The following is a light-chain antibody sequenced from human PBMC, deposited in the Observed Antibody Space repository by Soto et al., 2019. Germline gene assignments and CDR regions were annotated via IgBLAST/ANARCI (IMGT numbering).Light chain of an antibody. V-gene: IGLV2-11*01. CDR3: CSYAGSYSWV. CDR1: SSDVGNYDY. J-gene: IGLJ3*02. Sequence: QSALTQPRSVSGSPGQSVTISCTGTSSDVGNYDYVCWYQQHPGMAPQLIIYDIAKRPSGVPDRFSGSKFGNTASLTISGLQAEDEADYYCCSYAGSYSWVFGGGTKVTVL. CDR2: DIA.